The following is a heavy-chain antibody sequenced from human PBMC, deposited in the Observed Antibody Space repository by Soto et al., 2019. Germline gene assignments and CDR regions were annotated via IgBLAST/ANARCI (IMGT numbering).Heavy chain of an antibody. D-gene: IGHD5-18*01. V-gene: IGHV3-23*01. J-gene: IGHJ4*01. CDR2: INDRGESA. Sequence: HPGGSLRLSCAASGFTFNSFVMAWVRQAPGKGLEWVAAINDRGESAFYADSVKGRCTISRENSKNTVSLQMNSLRAEDTAEYYCAKGGYSYGAAFDSWGQGTRVTVSS. CDR3: AKGGYSYGAAFDS. CDR1: GFTFNSFV.